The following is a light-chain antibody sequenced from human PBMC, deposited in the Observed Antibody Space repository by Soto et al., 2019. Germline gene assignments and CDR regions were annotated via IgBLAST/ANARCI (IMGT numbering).Light chain of an antibody. Sequence: DIQMTQSPSTLSASIGDRVNITCRASQSINSWLAWYQQKPGKAPKLLIYKASTLESGVPSRFSGSASGTEFSLSISNLQPDDFATYYCQQYNSFVSFGQGTKVEIK. V-gene: IGKV1-5*03. CDR2: KAS. CDR3: QQYNSFVS. CDR1: QSINSW. J-gene: IGKJ2*01.